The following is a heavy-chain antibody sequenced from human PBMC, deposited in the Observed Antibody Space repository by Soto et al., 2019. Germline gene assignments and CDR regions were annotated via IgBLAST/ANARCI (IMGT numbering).Heavy chain of an antibody. V-gene: IGHV1-8*01. D-gene: IGHD6-19*01. CDR2: MNPISGIT. CDR1: EYTFTSYG. CDR3: AKVRYSSPMGYYYGMDV. J-gene: IGHJ6*02. Sequence: ASVKVPCKASEYTFTSYGINWVRMATGQWLSWIGWMNPISGITGYAQKFQGRVTMTRNTSISTPYMELNNLRSEDTAVYYCAKVRYSSPMGYYYGMDVWGQGTTVTVSS.